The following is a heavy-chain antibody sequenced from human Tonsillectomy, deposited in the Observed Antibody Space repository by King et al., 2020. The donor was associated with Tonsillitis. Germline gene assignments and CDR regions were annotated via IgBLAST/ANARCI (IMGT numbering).Heavy chain of an antibody. J-gene: IGHJ3*02. CDR1: GFTFDDYA. CDR3: ANLAYCSGGSCPEGAFDI. CDR2: ISWNSGSI. V-gene: IGHV3-9*01. Sequence: VQLVESGGGLVQPGRSLRLSCAASGFTFDDYAMHWVRQAPGKGLEWVSGISWNSGSIGYADSVKGRFTISRDNPKNSLYLQMNSLRAEDTALYYCANLAYCSGGSCPEGAFDIWGQGTMVTVSS. D-gene: IGHD2-15*01.